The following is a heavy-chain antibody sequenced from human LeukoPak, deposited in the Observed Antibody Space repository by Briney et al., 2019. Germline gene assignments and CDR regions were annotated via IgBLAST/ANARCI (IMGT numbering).Heavy chain of an antibody. D-gene: IGHD2-2*01. CDR3: ARGHRYCSSTSCLLGRDY. V-gene: IGHV4-34*01. CDR2: INHSGST. J-gene: IGHJ4*02. CDR1: GGSFSGYY. Sequence: SETLSLTCAVYGGSFSGYYWSWIRQPPGKGLEWIGEINHSGSTNYNPSLKSRVTISVGTSKNQFSLKLSSVTAADTAVYYCARGHRYCSSTSCLLGRDYWGQGTLVTVSS.